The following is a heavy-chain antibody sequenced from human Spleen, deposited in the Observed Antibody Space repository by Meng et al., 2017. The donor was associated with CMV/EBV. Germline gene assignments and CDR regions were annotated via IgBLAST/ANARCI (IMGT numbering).Heavy chain of an antibody. CDR1: GGSITNSGYY. D-gene: IGHD3-10*01. CDR3: VRDGSA. J-gene: IGHJ5*02. CDR2: IYYSGST. Sequence: LYLTCTVSGGSITNSGYYWGWIRQPPGMGLEWIGNIYYSGSTYYNPSLKSRATISLDTSNKQFSLRLSSVTAADTAVYYCVRDGSAWGQGTLVTVSS. V-gene: IGHV4-39*07.